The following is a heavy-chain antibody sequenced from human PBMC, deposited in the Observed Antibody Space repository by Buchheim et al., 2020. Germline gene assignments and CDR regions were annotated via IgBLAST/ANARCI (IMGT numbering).Heavy chain of an antibody. J-gene: IGHJ6*02. CDR2: ISYDGSNK. CDR1: GFTFSSYA. D-gene: IGHD6-19*01. CDR3: ARDPYSSGWYKAYYYYYGMDV. V-gene: IGHV3-30-3*01. Sequence: QVQLVESGGGVVQPGRSLRLSCAASGFTFSSYAMHWVRQAPGKGLEWVAVISYDGSNKYYADSVKGRFTISRDNSKNTLYLQMNSLRAEDTAVYYCARDPYSSGWYKAYYYYYGMDVWGQGTT.